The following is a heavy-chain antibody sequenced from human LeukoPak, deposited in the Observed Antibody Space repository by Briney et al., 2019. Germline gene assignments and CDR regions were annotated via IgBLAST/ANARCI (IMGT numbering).Heavy chain of an antibody. CDR3: ARRLMYYYDTSGYDVAFDI. Sequence: LGESLKISCKGSGYTFTNYWIGWVRQMPGKGLEWMGIIYPGDSDTTYSPSFQGQVTISADKSISAASLQWSSLKASDTAMYYCARRLMYYYDTSGYDVAFDIWGQGTMVTVSS. D-gene: IGHD3-22*01. CDR1: GYTFTNYW. CDR2: IYPGDSDT. V-gene: IGHV5-51*01. J-gene: IGHJ3*02.